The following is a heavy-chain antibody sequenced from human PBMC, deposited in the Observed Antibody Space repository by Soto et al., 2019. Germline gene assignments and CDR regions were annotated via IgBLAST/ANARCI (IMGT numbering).Heavy chain of an antibody. CDR1: GYSFTSYW. CDR3: VVSPPSPEFGIRRDFDY. CDR2: IYPGDSDT. V-gene: IGHV5-51*01. Sequence: PGESLKISCKGSGYSFTSYWIGWLRQMPGKGLEWMGIIYPGDSDTRYSPSFQGQVTISADKSISTAYLQWSSLKASDTAMYYCVVSPPSPEFGIRRDFDYWGQGTLVTVSS. J-gene: IGHJ4*02. D-gene: IGHD1-20*01.